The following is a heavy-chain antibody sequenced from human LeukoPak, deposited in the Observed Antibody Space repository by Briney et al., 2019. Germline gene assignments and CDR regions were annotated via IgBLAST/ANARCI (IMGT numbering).Heavy chain of an antibody. CDR2: ISKSGGRT. V-gene: IGHV3-64*04. J-gene: IGHJ6*02. CDR3: ARDGDSSGWYYYYYYGMDV. CDR1: GFTFSSYA. Sequence: GGSLRLSCSASGFTFSSYAMHWVRQAPGKGLEYVSAISKSGGRTYYADSVKGRFSISRDNSKNTLYLQMNSLRAEDTAVYYCARDGDSSGWYYYYYYGMDVWGQGTTVTVSS. D-gene: IGHD6-19*01.